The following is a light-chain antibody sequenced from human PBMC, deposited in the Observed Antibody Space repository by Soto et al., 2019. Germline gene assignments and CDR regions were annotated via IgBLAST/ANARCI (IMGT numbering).Light chain of an antibody. J-gene: IGLJ2*01. CDR1: SSDVGSYNL. Sequence: QSALTQPASVSGSPGQSITISCTGTSSDVGSYNLVSWYQQHPGKAPKLMIHEGSKRPSGVSNRFSGSKSGNTASLTISGLQAEDEADYYCCSYAGSSTFHVVFGGGTKVTVL. CDR3: CSYAGSSTFHVV. V-gene: IGLV2-23*03. CDR2: EGS.